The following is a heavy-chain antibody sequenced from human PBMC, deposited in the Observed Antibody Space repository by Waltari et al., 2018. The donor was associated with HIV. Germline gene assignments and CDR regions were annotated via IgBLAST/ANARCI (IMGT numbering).Heavy chain of an antibody. CDR3: AIIMVRGEDY. CDR1: GFTFSSYS. Sequence: RLSCEASGFTFSSYSMNWVRQAPGKGLEWVSHISSSGSTIYYADSVKGRFTISRDNAKNSLYLHMNSLRAEDTAVYYCAIIMVRGEDYWGQGTLVSVSS. V-gene: IGHV3-48*01. J-gene: IGHJ4*02. D-gene: IGHD3-10*01. CDR2: ISSSGSTI.